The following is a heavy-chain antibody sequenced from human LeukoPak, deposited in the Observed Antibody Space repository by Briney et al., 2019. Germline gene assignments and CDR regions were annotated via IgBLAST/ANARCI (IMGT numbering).Heavy chain of an antibody. CDR3: AKDSQGSGRTVYMDV. CDR1: GFTFDDYA. Sequence: GGSLRLSCAASGFTFDDYAMHWVRQAPGKGLEWVSGISWNSGSIGYADSVKGRFTISRDNAKNSLYLQMNSLRAEDTALYYCAKDSQGSGRTVYMDVWGKGTTVTISS. D-gene: IGHD3-10*01. J-gene: IGHJ6*03. CDR2: ISWNSGSI. V-gene: IGHV3-9*01.